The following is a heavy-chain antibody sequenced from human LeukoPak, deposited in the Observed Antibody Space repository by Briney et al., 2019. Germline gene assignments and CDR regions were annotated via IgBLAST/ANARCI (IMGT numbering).Heavy chain of an antibody. CDR1: GFTFSDYY. J-gene: IGHJ4*02. D-gene: IGHD6-6*01. Sequence: GGSLRLSCAASGFTFSDYYMSWIRQAPGKGLEWVSYISSSGSTIYYADSVKGRFTISRDNAKNSLYLQMNSLRAEDTAVYYCARGMSIAARPAVLDYWGQGTLVTVSS. CDR3: ARGMSIAARPAVLDY. V-gene: IGHV3-11*01. CDR2: ISSSGSTI.